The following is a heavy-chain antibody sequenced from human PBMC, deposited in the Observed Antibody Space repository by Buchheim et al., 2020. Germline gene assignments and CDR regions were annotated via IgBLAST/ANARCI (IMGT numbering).Heavy chain of an antibody. J-gene: IGHJ6*02. CDR2: INPNSGGT. V-gene: IGHV1-2*04. Sequence: QVQLVQSGAEVKKPGASVKVSCKASGYTFTGYYMHWVRQAPGQGLEWMGWINPNSGGTNYAQKFQGWVTMTRDTSLSPAYMELSRLRSDDTAVYYCARGLKLPSVSWELLVPDYYYGMDVWGQGTT. D-gene: IGHD1-26*01. CDR3: ARGLKLPSVSWELLVPDYYYGMDV. CDR1: GYTFTGYY.